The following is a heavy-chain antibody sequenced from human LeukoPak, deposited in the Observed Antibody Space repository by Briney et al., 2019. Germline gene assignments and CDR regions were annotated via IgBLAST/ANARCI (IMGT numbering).Heavy chain of an antibody. CDR2: ISWNSGRI. J-gene: IGHJ4*02. Sequence: GGSLRLSCAAAGFTFDDYVMHWVRQAPGKGLEWVSGISWNSGRIGYADSVKGRFTISRDNAKNSLYLQVSSLRAEDTALYYCAKDITGYTYGRFDYWGQGTLVTVSS. D-gene: IGHD5-18*01. CDR3: AKDITGYTYGRFDY. CDR1: GFTFDDYV. V-gene: IGHV3-9*01.